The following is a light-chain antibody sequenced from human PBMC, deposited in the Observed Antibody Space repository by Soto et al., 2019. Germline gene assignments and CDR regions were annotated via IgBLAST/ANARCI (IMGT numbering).Light chain of an antibody. CDR2: GAS. V-gene: IGKV3-15*01. Sequence: EIVLTQSPAALSVSPGGRATLSCRASQDVMYDLAWYQQKPGQDPRLLVYGASTRATDAPPRFRGSGSGREFSLTISSLQSEDFATYYCQQYRSWPRTFGQGSRVEIK. CDR1: QDVMYD. CDR3: QQYRSWPRT. J-gene: IGKJ1*01.